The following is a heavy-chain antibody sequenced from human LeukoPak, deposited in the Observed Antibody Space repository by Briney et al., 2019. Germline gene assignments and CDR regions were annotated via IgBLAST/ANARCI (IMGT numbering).Heavy chain of an antibody. J-gene: IGHJ5*02. D-gene: IGHD6-19*01. CDR3: ATQWLGNIWFDP. Sequence: SETLSLTCTVSGGSISSSSYYWGWIRQPPGKGLEWIGSIHYSGSTNYNPSLNSRVTISVDTSKNQFSLKLSSVTAADTAIYYCATQWLGNIWFDPWGQGTLVTVSS. CDR1: GGSISSSSYY. V-gene: IGHV4-39*07. CDR2: IHYSGST.